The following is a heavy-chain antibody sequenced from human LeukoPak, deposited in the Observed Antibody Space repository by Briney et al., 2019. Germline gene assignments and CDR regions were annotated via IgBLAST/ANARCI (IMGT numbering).Heavy chain of an antibody. V-gene: IGHV1-69*13. J-gene: IGHJ5*01. CDR3: ARDSDVAPFDS. Sequence: ASVKVSCKASGGTFNDYAISWVRQAPGLGVQWMGGIIPLIGTPNYAQKFQGRVTITAEESTNTVYMELSSLRSEDTAVYYCARDSDVAPFDSWGQGTLVTVSS. CDR1: GGTFNDYA. CDR2: IIPLIGTP.